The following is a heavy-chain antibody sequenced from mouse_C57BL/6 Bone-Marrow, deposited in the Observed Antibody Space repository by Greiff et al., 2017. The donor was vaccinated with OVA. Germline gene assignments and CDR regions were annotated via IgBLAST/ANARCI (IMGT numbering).Heavy chain of an antibody. CDR2: ICGDGST. CDR3: AKAQIYYYGSLYYYAMDY. J-gene: IGHJ4*01. Sequence: VKLMESGPGLVAPSQSLSITCTVSGFTLTSYGVSWVRQPPGKGLEWLGVICGDGSTNYHSALISRLSISKDNSKSQVFLKLNSLQTDDTATYYCAKAQIYYYGSLYYYAMDYCGQGNSVTVTS. V-gene: IGHV2-3*01. CDR1: GFTLTSYG. D-gene: IGHD1-1*01.